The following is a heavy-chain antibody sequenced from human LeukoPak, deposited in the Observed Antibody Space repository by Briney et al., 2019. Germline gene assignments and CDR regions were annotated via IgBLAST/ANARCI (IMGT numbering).Heavy chain of an antibody. CDR1: GGSISSYY. CDR3: ASVIRYFDWFPFDY. Sequence: SETLSLTCTVSGGSISSYYWSWIRQPPGKGLEWIGYIYYSGSTNYNASLKSRVTISVDTSKNQFSLKLSSVTAADTALSHCASVIRYFDWFPFDYWGQGTLVTVSS. CDR2: IYYSGST. J-gene: IGHJ4*02. D-gene: IGHD3-9*01. V-gene: IGHV4-59*08.